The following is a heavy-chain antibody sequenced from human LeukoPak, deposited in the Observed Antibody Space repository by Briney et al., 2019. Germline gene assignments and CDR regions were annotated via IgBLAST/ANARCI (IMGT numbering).Heavy chain of an antibody. CDR1: GFTFSSYS. V-gene: IGHV3-21*01. J-gene: IGHJ4*02. D-gene: IGHD5-18*01. CDR3: ARAPLQLWEYYFDY. Sequence: PGGSLRLSCAASGFTFSSYSMNWVRQAPGKGLEWVSSISSSSSYIYYADSVKGRFTISRDNAKNSLYLQMNSLRAEDTAVYYCARAPLQLWEYYFDYWGQGTLVTVSS. CDR2: ISSSSSYI.